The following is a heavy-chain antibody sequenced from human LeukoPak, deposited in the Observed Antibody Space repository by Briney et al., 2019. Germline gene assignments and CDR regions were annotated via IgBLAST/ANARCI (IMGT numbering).Heavy chain of an antibody. CDR1: GFTFSDYY. D-gene: IGHD3-10*01. CDR3: ARGEYYYGSGSYYTDAFDI. J-gene: IGHJ3*02. V-gene: IGHV3-11*01. Sequence: GGSLRLSCAASGFTFSDYYMSWIRRAPGKGLEGVSYISSSGSTIYYADSVKGRFTISRDNAKNSLYLQMNSLRAEDTAVYYCARGEYYYGSGSYYTDAFDIWGQGTMVTVSS. CDR2: ISSSGSTI.